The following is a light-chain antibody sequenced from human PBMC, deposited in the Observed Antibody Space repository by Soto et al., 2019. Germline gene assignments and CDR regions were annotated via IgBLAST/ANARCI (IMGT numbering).Light chain of an antibody. Sequence: DIQRAQSPSTLSASVGDRVTISCRASQSISSWLASYQQKPGKAPKLLIYKGSSLQSGVPSRFSGGGSETEFTLTISSLQPDDFSTYFCQHYKNYPWTFGEGTNVEI. CDR2: KGS. V-gene: IGKV1-5*03. CDR3: QHYKNYPWT. J-gene: IGKJ1*01. CDR1: QSISSW.